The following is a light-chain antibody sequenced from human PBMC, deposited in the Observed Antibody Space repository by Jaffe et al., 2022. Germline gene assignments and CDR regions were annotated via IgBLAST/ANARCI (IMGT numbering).Light chain of an antibody. CDR3: QQRSNWLFPRT. CDR2: DAS. V-gene: IGKV3-11*01. J-gene: IGKJ2*02. CDR1: QSVSSY. Sequence: EIVLTQSPATLSLSPGERATLSCRASQSVSSYLAWYQQKPGQAPRLLIYDASNRATGIPARFSGSGSGTDFTLTISSLEPEDFAVYYCQQRSNWLFPRTFGQGTKLEIK.